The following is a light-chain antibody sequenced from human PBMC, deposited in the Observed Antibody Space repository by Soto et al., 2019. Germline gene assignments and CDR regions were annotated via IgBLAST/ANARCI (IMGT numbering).Light chain of an antibody. CDR3: SSYTSSSTPVV. CDR1: SSDVGGYNY. CDR2: DVS. Sequence: QSALTQPASVSGSPGQSITISCTGTSSDVGGYNYVSWYQQHPGKAPKLMIYDVSNRPSGVSNHFSGSKSGNTATLTISGLQAEDEADDYCSSYTSSSTPVVFGGGTQLTVL. V-gene: IGLV2-14*01. J-gene: IGLJ2*01.